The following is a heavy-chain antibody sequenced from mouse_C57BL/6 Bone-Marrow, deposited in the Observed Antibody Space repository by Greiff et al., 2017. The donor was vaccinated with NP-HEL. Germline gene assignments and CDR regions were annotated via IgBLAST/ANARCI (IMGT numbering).Heavy chain of an antibody. CDR1: GYTFTSYW. V-gene: IGHV1-69*01. D-gene: IGHD1-1*01. Sequence: VQLQQPGAELVMPGASVKLSCKASGYTFTSYWMHWVKQRPGQGLEWIGEIDPSDSYTNYNQKFKGKSTLTVDKSSSTAYMQLSSLISEDSAVYYCARERVITTVVDWYFDVWGTGTTVTVSS. CDR3: ARERVITTVVDWYFDV. CDR2: IDPSDSYT. J-gene: IGHJ1*03.